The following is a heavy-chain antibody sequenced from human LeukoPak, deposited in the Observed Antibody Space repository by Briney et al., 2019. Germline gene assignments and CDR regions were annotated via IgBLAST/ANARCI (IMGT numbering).Heavy chain of an antibody. Sequence: SETLSLTCTVSGGSISSSSYYWGWIRQPPGKGLEWIGSIYYSGSTYYNPSLKSRVTISVDTSKNQFSLKLSSVTAADTAVYYCARTNWNYLHYGMDVWGQGTTVTVSS. D-gene: IGHD1-7*01. J-gene: IGHJ6*02. CDR1: GGSISSSSYY. CDR3: ARTNWNYLHYGMDV. V-gene: IGHV4-39*01. CDR2: IYYSGST.